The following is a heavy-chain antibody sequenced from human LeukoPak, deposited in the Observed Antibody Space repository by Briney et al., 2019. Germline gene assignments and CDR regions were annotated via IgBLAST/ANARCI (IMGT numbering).Heavy chain of an antibody. CDR3: TKDYSSGWNIDY. J-gene: IGHJ4*02. D-gene: IGHD6-19*01. Sequence: PGGSLRLSCAASGFTFSGYGMHWVRQAPGKGLEWVAFIRYDGSNKYYADSVKGRFTISRDNSKNTLYLQMNSLRAEDTAVYYCTKDYSSGWNIDYWGQGTLVTVSS. V-gene: IGHV3-30*02. CDR2: IRYDGSNK. CDR1: GFTFSGYG.